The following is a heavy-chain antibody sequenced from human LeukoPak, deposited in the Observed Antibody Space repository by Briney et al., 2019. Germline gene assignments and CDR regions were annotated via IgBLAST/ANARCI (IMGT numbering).Heavy chain of an antibody. V-gene: IGHV4-61*01. J-gene: IGHJ3*02. CDR2: IYYSGST. CDR1: GGSISSSSYY. CDR3: ARMIRDAFDI. D-gene: IGHD3-16*01. Sequence: SETLSLTCTVSGGSISSSSYYWSWIRQPPGKGLEWIGYIYYSGSTNYNPSLRSRVTISVDTSKNQFSLKLSSVTAADTAVYYCARMIRDAFDIWGQGTMVTVSS.